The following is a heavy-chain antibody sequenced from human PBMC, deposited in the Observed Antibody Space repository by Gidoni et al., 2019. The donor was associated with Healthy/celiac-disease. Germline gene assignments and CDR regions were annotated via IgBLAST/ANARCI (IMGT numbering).Heavy chain of an antibody. Sequence: QVQLVQSGAEVKKPGSSVKVSCKASGCTFSRYSIRWVRQAPGQGLEWMGGIIPIFGTANYAQKFQGRVTITADESTSTAYMELSSLRSEDTAVYYCARDGYDILTGDNYYYGMDVWGQGTTVTVSS. V-gene: IGHV1-69*01. J-gene: IGHJ6*02. CDR2: IIPIFGTA. D-gene: IGHD3-9*01. CDR3: ARDGYDILTGDNYYYGMDV. CDR1: GCTFSRYS.